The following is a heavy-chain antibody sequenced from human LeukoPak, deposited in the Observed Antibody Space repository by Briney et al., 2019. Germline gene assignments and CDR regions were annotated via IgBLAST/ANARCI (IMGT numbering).Heavy chain of an antibody. V-gene: IGHV3-7*03. CDR1: GFTFSTYW. CDR2: VKKDGTEK. CDR3: ARNQYLAFDIFDI. J-gene: IGHJ3*02. Sequence: PGGSLRLSCAASGFTFSTYWMSWVRQAPGTGLEWVANVKKDGTEKYYVDSVKGRFTVSRDNGKNSLYLQMNSLRAEDTAVYFCARNQYLAFDIFDIWGLGTMVTVSS. D-gene: IGHD4-11*01.